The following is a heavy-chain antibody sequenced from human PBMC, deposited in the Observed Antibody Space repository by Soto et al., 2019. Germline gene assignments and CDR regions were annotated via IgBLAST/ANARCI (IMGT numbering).Heavy chain of an antibody. CDR1: GYTFINFA. Sequence: ASVRFSGKASGYTFINFAMHWVRQAPGQMLECRGWINAGNGSTKYXXKFQVRVXXTGDTAGSTAXVELSXLRSEDTAVYYCARDHPYHDILTGYSWNWFDPXX. V-gene: IGHV1-3*01. CDR2: INAGNGST. D-gene: IGHD3-9*01. CDR3: ARDHPYHDILTGYSWNWFDP. J-gene: IGHJ5*02.